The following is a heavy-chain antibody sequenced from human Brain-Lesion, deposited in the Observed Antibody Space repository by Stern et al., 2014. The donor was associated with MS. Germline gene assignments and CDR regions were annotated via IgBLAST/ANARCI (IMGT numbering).Heavy chain of an antibody. Sequence: VQLVESGGGLVQPGGSLRLSCAASGFTFRFYWMNWVRQTPGKGLEWVAYIKQDGSEKFYVDSLKGRFTSARDNTWNSLYLQMNILRVEDTAVYYCAMSDYDYVWGSNRYRTTRYFFDYWGQGTLVSVSS. CDR1: GFTFRFYW. CDR2: IKQDGSEK. D-gene: IGHD3-16*02. CDR3: AMSDYDYVWGSNRYRTTRYFFDY. V-gene: IGHV3-7*01. J-gene: IGHJ4*02.